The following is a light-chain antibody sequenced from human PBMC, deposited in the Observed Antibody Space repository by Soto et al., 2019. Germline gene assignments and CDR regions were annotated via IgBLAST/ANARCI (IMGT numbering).Light chain of an antibody. V-gene: IGKV3-20*01. CDR1: QTINTEF. CDR3: LRYGSSPLYA. Sequence: EIVLTQSPGTLSLSPGERATFSCRTSQTINTEFLAWYQQRPGLDHRLLIHGTSNRDTGIPDRFSGSASGTDFTLTSSALEPEDFAVYYCLRYGSSPLYAFGQPTKLEI. CDR2: GTS. J-gene: IGKJ2*01.